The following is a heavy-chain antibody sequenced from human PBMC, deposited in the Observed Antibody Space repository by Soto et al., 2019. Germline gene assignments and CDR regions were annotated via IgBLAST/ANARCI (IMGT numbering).Heavy chain of an antibody. CDR2: INPSGGDT. J-gene: IGHJ4*02. D-gene: IGHD6-13*01. V-gene: IGHV1-46*01. Sequence: ASVKVSCKASGYTFTNYYMHWVRQAPGQGLEWMGKINPSGGDTNYAQKFQGRVTMARDTSTSTVYMELSSLRSEDTAVYYCARAVAAAVTFDYWGQGTLVTVSS. CDR1: GYTFTNYY. CDR3: ARAVAAAVTFDY.